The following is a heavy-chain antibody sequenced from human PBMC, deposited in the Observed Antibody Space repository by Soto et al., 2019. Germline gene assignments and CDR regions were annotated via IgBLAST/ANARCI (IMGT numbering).Heavy chain of an antibody. J-gene: IGHJ3*02. D-gene: IGHD2-2*01. V-gene: IGHV1-24*01. Sequence: ASVKVSCKVSGYTLTELSMHWVRQAPGKGLEWMGGFDPEDGETIYAQKFQGRVTMTGDTSTDTAYMELSSLRSEDTAVYYCATDRFCSSTSCYAFDIWGQGTMVTVSS. CDR1: GYTLTELS. CDR2: FDPEDGET. CDR3: ATDRFCSSTSCYAFDI.